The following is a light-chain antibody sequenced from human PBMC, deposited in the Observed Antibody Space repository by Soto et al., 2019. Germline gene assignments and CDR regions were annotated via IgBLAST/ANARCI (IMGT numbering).Light chain of an antibody. CDR3: RSYEGSNNVV. V-gene: IGLV2-8*01. CDR2: EVS. J-gene: IGLJ2*01. Sequence: QSALTQPPSASGSPGQSVTISCTGTSSDVGGYNYVSWYQQHPGKAPKLMIYEVSKRPSGVPDRFSGSKSGNTASLTVSGLQAEDEADYYCRSYEGSNNVVFGGGTKVTVL. CDR1: SSDVGGYNY.